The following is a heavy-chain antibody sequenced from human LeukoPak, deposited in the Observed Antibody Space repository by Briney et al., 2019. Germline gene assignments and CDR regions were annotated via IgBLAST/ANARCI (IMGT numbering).Heavy chain of an antibody. D-gene: IGHD3-22*01. CDR2: IPYDGSNK. J-gene: IGHJ3*02. CDR1: GFTFSSYA. V-gene: IGHV3-30*04. CDR3: ATDYYDSSGSQSKAFDI. Sequence: GGSLRLSCAASGFTFSSYAMHWVRQAPGKGLEWVAVIPYDGSNKYYADSVKGRFTISRDNSKNTLYLQMNSLRAEDTAVYYCATDYYDSSGSQSKAFDIWGQGTMVTVSS.